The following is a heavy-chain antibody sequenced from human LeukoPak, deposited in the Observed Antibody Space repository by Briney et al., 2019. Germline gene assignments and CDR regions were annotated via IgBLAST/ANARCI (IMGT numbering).Heavy chain of an antibody. CDR2: IYCSGST. CDR1: GGSISSYY. D-gene: IGHD3-3*01. V-gene: IGHV4-59*01. Sequence: SETLSLTCTVSGGSISSYYWSWIRQPPGKGLEWIGYIYCSGSTNYNPSPKSRVTISVDTSKNQFSLKLSSVTAADTAVYYCARGRYDFWSGYSPYYFDYWGQGTLVTVSS. J-gene: IGHJ4*02. CDR3: ARGRYDFWSGYSPYYFDY.